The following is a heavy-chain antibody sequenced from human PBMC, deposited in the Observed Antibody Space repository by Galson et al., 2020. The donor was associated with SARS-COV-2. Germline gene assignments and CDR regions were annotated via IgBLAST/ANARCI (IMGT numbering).Heavy chain of an antibody. CDR1: GFTFSSYG. V-gene: IGHV3-21*01. J-gene: IGHJ4*02. Sequence: GGSLRLSCAASGFTFSSYGMHWVRQAPGKGLEWVSSIDNSNNYIYYADSVRGRFTMSRDNAKNSLSLHMNSLRAEDTTVYYCARDSGWNYYFDLWGQGTLVTVSS. CDR2: IDNSNNYI. CDR3: ARDSGWNYYFDL. D-gene: IGHD1-1*01.